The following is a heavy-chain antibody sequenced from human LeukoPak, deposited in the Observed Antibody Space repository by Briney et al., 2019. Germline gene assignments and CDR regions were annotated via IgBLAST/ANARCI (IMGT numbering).Heavy chain of an antibody. J-gene: IGHJ4*02. V-gene: IGHV3-23*01. D-gene: IGHD1-26*01. CDR1: GFTFSGYA. CDR2: ISGSGGST. Sequence: GGSLRLSCAASGFTFSGYAMSWVRQAPGKGLEWVSTISGSGGSTYYADSVKGRFTISRDNSKNTLYLQMNSLRAEDTAVFYCAKTMGAIDHDYWGQGTLVTVSS. CDR3: AKTMGAIDHDY.